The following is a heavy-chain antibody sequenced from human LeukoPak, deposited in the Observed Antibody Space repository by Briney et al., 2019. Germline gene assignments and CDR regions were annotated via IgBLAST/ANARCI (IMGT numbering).Heavy chain of an antibody. CDR1: GFTFSSYS. CDR3: ARGPYNTAAQFNYYYYYGMDV. Sequence: PGGSLRLSCAASGFTFSSYSMNWVRQAPGKGLEWVSYISSSSSTIYYADSVKGRFTISRDNAKNSLYLQMNSLRDEDTAVYYCARGPYNTAAQFNYYYYYGMDVWGQGTTVTVSS. D-gene: IGHD5-18*01. CDR2: ISSSSSTI. J-gene: IGHJ6*02. V-gene: IGHV3-48*02.